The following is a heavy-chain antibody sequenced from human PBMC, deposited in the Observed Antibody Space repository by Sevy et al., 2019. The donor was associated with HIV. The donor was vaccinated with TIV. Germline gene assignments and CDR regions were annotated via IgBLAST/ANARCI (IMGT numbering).Heavy chain of an antibody. J-gene: IGHJ4*02. Sequence: GGSLRLSCAASGFTFSSYGMHWVRQAPGKGLEWVAVISYDGSNKYYADSVKGRFTISRDNSKNTLYLQMNSLRAEDTAVYYCAKSAGRAYSSIWNNNKHFDYWGQGTLVTVSS. CDR2: ISYDGSNK. CDR1: GFTFSSYG. V-gene: IGHV3-30*18. CDR3: AKSAGRAYSSIWNNNKHFDY. D-gene: IGHD6-13*01.